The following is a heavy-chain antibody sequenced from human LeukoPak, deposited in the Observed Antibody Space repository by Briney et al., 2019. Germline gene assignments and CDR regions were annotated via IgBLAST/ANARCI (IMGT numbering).Heavy chain of an antibody. J-gene: IGHJ4*02. Sequence: GGSLRLSCAASGFTVSSNYMGWVRQAPGKGLEWVSVIYSGGSTYYADSVKGRFTISRDNSKNTLYLQMNSLRAEDTAVYYCARATPSTSPVDYWGQGTLVTVSS. CDR3: ARATPSTSPVDY. D-gene: IGHD5/OR15-5a*01. CDR1: GFTVSSNY. V-gene: IGHV3-53*01. CDR2: IYSGGST.